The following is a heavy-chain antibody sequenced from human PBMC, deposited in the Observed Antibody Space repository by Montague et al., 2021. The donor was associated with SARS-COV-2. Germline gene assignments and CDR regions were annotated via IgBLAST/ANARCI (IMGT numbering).Heavy chain of an antibody. CDR3: ARLWDCYGSGGYKKSWFDP. CDR1: AGSISTNSYY. CDR2: ISYSGST. V-gene: IGHV4-39*02. Sequence: SETLSLTCTVSAGSISTNSYYWAWIRQPPGKGLEWIGSISYSGSTYFNPSLQSPLTMSVDTSKNHLSLKLSSVTAADTAVYYCARLWDCYGSGGYKKSWFDPWGQGTRVTVSS. D-gene: IGHD3-10*01. J-gene: IGHJ5*02.